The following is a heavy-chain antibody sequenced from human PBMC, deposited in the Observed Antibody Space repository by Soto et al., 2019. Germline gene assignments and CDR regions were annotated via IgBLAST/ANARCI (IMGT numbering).Heavy chain of an antibody. J-gene: IGHJ4*02. V-gene: IGHV3-33*01. Sequence: QVQLEESGGGVVQPGRSLRLSCVASRFTFSNFGMHWVRQAPGKGLEWVAGIWHDGRRSIYPDTVKGRFSISRDNSKNTVYLQVGSLRAEDTAVYYCGRDVDVSSFYSYFDLWGQGTTVTVSS. D-gene: IGHD3-22*01. CDR2: IWHDGRRS. CDR3: GRDVDVSSFYSYFDL. CDR1: RFTFSNFG.